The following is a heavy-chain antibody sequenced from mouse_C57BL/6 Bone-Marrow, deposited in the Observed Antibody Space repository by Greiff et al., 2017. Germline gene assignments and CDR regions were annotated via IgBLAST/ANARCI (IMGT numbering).Heavy chain of an antibody. CDR2: ISSGGDYI. J-gene: IGHJ3*01. Sequence: EVMLVESGEGLVKPGGSLKLSCAASGFTFSSYAMSWVRQTPEKRLEWVAYISSGGDYIYYADTVKGRFTISRDNARNTLYLQMSSLKSEDTAMYYCTRDPLYYYGSSPFAYWGQGTLVTVSA. CDR3: TRDPLYYYGSSPFAY. V-gene: IGHV5-9-1*02. CDR1: GFTFSSYA. D-gene: IGHD1-1*01.